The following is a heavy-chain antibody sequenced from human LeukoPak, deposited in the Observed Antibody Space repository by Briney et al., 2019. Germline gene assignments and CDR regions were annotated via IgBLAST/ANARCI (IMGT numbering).Heavy chain of an antibody. Sequence: SSETLSLTCTVSGYSISSGYYWGWIRQPPGKGLEWIGSIYHSGSTYYNPSLKSRVTISVDTSKNQFSLKLSSVTAADTAVYYCATFSAVAGHFDYWGQGTLVTVSS. D-gene: IGHD6-19*01. CDR3: ATFSAVAGHFDY. J-gene: IGHJ4*02. CDR1: GYSISSGYY. CDR2: IYHSGST. V-gene: IGHV4-38-2*02.